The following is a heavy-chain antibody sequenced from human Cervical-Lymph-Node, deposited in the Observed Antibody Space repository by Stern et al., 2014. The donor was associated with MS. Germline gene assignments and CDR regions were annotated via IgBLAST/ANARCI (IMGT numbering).Heavy chain of an antibody. J-gene: IGHJ4*02. CDR3: ARTVSYGDRSFDF. CDR1: GYTFTSYG. V-gene: IGHV1-18*04. D-gene: IGHD4-17*01. CDR2: ITTYNGNT. Sequence: QVQLVESGPEVKKPGASVKVSCKASGYTFTSYGISWVRQAPGQGLEWMGWITTYNGNTNYEQRLQGRVTMTSDTSTSTAYMELRSLRSDDTAVYYCARTVSYGDRSFDFWGQGTLVTVSS.